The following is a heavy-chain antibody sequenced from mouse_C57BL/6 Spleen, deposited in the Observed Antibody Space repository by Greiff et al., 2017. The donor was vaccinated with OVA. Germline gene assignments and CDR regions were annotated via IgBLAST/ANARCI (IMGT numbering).Heavy chain of an antibody. V-gene: IGHV1-18*01. CDR3: ASYRSWFAY. CDR1: GYTFTDYN. D-gene: IGHD2-12*01. Sequence: VHVKQSGPELVKPGASVKIPCKASGYTFTDYNMDWVKQSHGKSLEWIGDINPNNGGTIYNQKFKGTATLTVDKSSSTAYMELRSLTSEDTAVYYCASYRSWFAYWGQGTLVTVSA. J-gene: IGHJ3*01. CDR2: INPNNGGT.